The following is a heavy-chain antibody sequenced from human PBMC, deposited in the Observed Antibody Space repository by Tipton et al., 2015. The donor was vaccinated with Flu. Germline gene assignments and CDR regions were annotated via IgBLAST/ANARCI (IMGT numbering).Heavy chain of an antibody. D-gene: IGHD4-11*01. J-gene: IGHJ5*02. CDR3: ARRDYSSYVSDPKNWFDP. V-gene: IGHV4-38-2*02. CDR2: IYYSGST. CDR1: GDSMRSDYF. Sequence: TLSLTCTVSGDSMRSDYFWAWIRQAPGKGLEWICNIYYSGSTHYNPSLKSRVTITVDTSKNLFSLRLTSTTAADTALYYCARRDYSSYVSDPKNWFDPRGQGTLVTVSS.